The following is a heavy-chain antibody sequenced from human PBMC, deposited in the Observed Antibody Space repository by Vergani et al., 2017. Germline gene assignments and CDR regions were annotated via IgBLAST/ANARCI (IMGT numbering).Heavy chain of an antibody. CDR3: ATGGTTRITMVRGGKPLNYGMDV. CDR1: GYTLTELS. D-gene: IGHD3-10*01. CDR2: FDPEDGET. V-gene: IGHV1-24*01. J-gene: IGHJ6*02. Sequence: QVQLVQSGAEVKKPGASVKVSCKVSGYTLTELSMHWVRQAPGKGLEWMGGFDPEDGETIYAQKFQGRVTMTEDTSTDTAYMELSSLRSEDTAVYYCATGGTTRITMVRGGKPLNYGMDVWGQGTTVTGSS.